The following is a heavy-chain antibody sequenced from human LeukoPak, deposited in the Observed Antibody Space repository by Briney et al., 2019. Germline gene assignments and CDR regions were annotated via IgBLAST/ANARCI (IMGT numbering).Heavy chain of an antibody. CDR2: ISSSGSTI. Sequence: SGGSLRLSCAASGFTFSDYYMSWIRQAPGKGLEWVSYISSSGSTIYYTDSVKGRFTISRDNAKNSLYLQMNSLRGQDTARYYRARVYDFWSGLSPYYLDHWGPGTLVTVS. CDR1: GFTFSDYY. D-gene: IGHD3-3*01. J-gene: IGHJ4*01. CDR3: ARVYDFWSGLSPYYLDH. V-gene: IGHV3-11*01.